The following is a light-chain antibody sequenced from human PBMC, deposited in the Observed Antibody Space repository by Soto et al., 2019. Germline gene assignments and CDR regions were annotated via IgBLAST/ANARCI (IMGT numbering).Light chain of an antibody. CDR3: QQCGSSPET. CDR2: GAS. Sequence: EIVLTQSPGTLSLSPGEGATLSCRASQSVSSYLAWYQQKPGQAPRLLIYGASSRATGIPDRFSGSGSGTDFTLTISRLEPEDFAVYYCQQCGSSPETFGQGAKVDIK. CDR1: QSVSSY. V-gene: IGKV3-20*01. J-gene: IGKJ1*01.